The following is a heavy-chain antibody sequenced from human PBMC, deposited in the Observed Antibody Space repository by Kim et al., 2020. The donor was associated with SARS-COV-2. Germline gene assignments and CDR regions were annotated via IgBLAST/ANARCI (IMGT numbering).Heavy chain of an antibody. CDR2: INVNSGGT. CDR1: GSTFTGYY. D-gene: IGHD2-21*02. CDR3: ARWTGIPDY. J-gene: IGHJ4*02. V-gene: IGHV1-2*02. Sequence: ASVKVSCKASGSTFTGYYMHWVRQAPGQGLEWMGWINVNSGGTKYAQKFQGRVTMTRDTSISTAYMELTELTSDDTAVYYCARWTGIPDYWGQGTLVTVSS.